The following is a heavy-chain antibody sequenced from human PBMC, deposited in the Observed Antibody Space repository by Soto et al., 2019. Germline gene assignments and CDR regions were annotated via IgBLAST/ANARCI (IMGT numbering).Heavy chain of an antibody. V-gene: IGHV3-23*01. Sequence: PGGSLRLSCAASGFTFSSYAMSWVRQAPGKGLEWVSAISGSGGSTYYADSVKGRFTTSRDNSKNTLYLQMNSLRAEDTAVYYCAKEEDYDFWSGYYSMFDYWGQGTLVTVSS. CDR2: ISGSGGST. D-gene: IGHD3-3*01. CDR1: GFTFSSYA. CDR3: AKEEDYDFWSGYYSMFDY. J-gene: IGHJ4*02.